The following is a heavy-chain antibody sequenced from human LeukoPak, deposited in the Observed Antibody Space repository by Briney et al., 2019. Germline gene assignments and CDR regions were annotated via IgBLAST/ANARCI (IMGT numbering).Heavy chain of an antibody. V-gene: IGHV4-59*01. CDR2: IYYSGST. CDR3: ARGLSGD. Sequence: PSETLSLTGTVSGGSISSYYWSWIRQPPGKGLEWIGYIYYSGSTNYNPSLKSRVTISVDTSKNQFSLKLSSVTAADTAVYYCARGLSGDWGQGTLVTVSS. CDR1: GGSISSYY. D-gene: IGHD1-26*01. J-gene: IGHJ4*02.